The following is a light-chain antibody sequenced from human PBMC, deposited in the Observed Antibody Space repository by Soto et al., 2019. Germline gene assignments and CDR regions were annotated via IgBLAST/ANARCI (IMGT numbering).Light chain of an antibody. Sequence: IQLTQSPSSLSASVGDRVTITCRASPGISNTLTWYQQKPGKPPKLLIYDASSLESGVPSRFSGSGSGTDFTLTISSLQPADFSTYYCQQLNSYPLTFGGGTEVDIK. CDR3: QQLNSYPLT. CDR1: PGISNT. CDR2: DAS. V-gene: IGKV1-13*02. J-gene: IGKJ4*02.